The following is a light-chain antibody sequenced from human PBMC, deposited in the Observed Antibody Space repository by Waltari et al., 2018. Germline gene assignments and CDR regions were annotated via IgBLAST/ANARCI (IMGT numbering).Light chain of an antibody. CDR2: GVS. V-gene: IGLV2-23*02. J-gene: IGLJ1*01. Sequence: QSALTQPASVSGSPGQAITISCTGTSTNVGGYNLVSWYRQYPGKAPGLMIFGVSERPSGFSNRLSGSKSGNPATLTISGLQAEDEADYSCLSYSGRSDYVFGTGTRV. CDR1: STNVGGYNL. CDR3: LSYSGRSDYV.